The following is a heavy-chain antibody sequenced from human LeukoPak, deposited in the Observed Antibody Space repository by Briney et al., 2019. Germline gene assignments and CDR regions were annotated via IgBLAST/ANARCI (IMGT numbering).Heavy chain of an antibody. CDR1: GGSISSGGYY. V-gene: IGHV4-31*03. CDR3: ARVLRYYYGSGEFDP. J-gene: IGHJ5*02. CDR2: IYYSGST. D-gene: IGHD3-10*01. Sequence: SQSLSLTCTVSGGSISSGGYYWSWIRQHPGKGLEWIGYIYYSGSTYYNPSLKSRVTISVDTSMNQFSLKLSSVTAADTAVYYCARVLRYYYGSGEFDPWGQGTLVTVSS.